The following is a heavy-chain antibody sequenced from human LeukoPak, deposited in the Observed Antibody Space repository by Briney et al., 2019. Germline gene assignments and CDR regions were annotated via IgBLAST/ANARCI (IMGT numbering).Heavy chain of an antibody. V-gene: IGHV3-7*03. D-gene: IGHD2-2*01. CDR3: ATQTYALFDY. CDR1: GFSFSSHW. Sequence: PGGSLRLSCVASGFSFSSHWMSWVRQAPGKGLEWVGNIKQDGSDKYHADSAKGRFTISRDNAKNSLYLQISSLRAEDTAVYYCATQTYALFDYWGQGTLVTVSS. J-gene: IGHJ4*02. CDR2: IKQDGSDK.